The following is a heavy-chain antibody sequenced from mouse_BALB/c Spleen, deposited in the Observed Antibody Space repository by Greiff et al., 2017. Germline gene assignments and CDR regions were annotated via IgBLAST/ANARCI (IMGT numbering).Heavy chain of an antibody. CDR1: GYTFTSYV. CDR3: ARPFYYYGITHAMDY. CDR2: INPYNDGT. Sequence: VQLKQSGPELVKPGASVKMSCKASGYTFTSYVMLWVKQKPGQGREWIGYINPYNDGTKYNEKFKVKATLTSDNSSSTAYMELSSLTSEDSAVYYCARPFYYYGITHAMDYWGQGTSVTVAS. D-gene: IGHD1-1*01. V-gene: IGHV1-14*01. J-gene: IGHJ4*01.